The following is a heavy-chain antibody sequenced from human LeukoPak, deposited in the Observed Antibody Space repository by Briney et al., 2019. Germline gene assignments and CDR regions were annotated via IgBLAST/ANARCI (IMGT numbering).Heavy chain of an antibody. CDR2: IKQDGSEK. D-gene: IGHD2-8*01. J-gene: IGHJ4*02. V-gene: IGHV3-7*01. Sequence: GGSLRLSCAASGFTFSSYWMSWVRQAPGKGLEWVANIKQDGSEKYYVDSVKGRFTISRDNAKNSLYLQMNSLRAEDTAVYYCARDSKGSVCTNGVCYPTWGQGTLVTVSS. CDR3: ARDSKGSVCTNGVCYPT. CDR1: GFTFSSYW.